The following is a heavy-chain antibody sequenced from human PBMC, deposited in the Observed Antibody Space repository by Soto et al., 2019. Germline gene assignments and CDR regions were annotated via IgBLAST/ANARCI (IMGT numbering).Heavy chain of an antibody. CDR1: GFPFSVVW. CDR2: IKTNSVGGTT. J-gene: IGHJ4*02. V-gene: IGHV3-15*01. CDR3: TTPLGGKRDVDY. D-gene: IGHD1-26*01. Sequence: EVQLVESGGDLVKPGGSLRLSCAASGFPFSVVWMSWVRQAPGKGLEWVGHIKTNSVGGTTDYAAPVKGRFTIARDDSKNTVYLQMNSLRIEHTAVYYCTTPLGGKRDVDYWGQGTLVIVSS.